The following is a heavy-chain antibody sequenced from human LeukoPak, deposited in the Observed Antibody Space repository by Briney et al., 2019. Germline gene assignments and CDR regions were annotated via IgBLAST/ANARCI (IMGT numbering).Heavy chain of an antibody. CDR2: IIPIFCTA. CDR3: ARDLYGSYDL. V-gene: IGHV1-69*05. Sequence: ASVTVSRKASGCTFSSYAISWVRQAPGQAREWMGRIIPIFCTANYAQKFQCRVTITTDESTSTAYMELSSLRSEDTAVYYSARDLYGSYDLWGRGTLVTVSS. CDR1: GCTFSSYA. J-gene: IGHJ2*01. D-gene: IGHD4-17*01.